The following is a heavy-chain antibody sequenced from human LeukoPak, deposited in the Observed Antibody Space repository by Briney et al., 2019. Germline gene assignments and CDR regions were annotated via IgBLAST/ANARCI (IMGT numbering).Heavy chain of an antibody. J-gene: IGHJ4*02. V-gene: IGHV4-34*01. CDR2: INHSGST. CDR1: GGSFSGYY. CDR3: ARVHRRDGYNYVNY. Sequence: SETLSLTCAVYGGSFSGYYWGWIRQPPGKGLEWIGEINHSGSTNYNPSLKSRVTISVDTSKNQFSLKLSSVTAADTAVYYCARVHRRDGYNYVNYWGQGTLVTVSS. D-gene: IGHD5-24*01.